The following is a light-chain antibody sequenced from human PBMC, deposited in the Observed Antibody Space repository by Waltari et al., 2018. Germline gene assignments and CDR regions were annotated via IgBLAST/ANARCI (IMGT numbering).Light chain of an antibody. CDR2: GRG. Sequence: QSQLTQPPSASGTPGPPVSIPCSGCDPNIGRNTVHWYQQFPGTAPKLLIYGRGQRPSGVPDRFSGSKSGTSASLVISGLLSEDEATYYCAGWDDNGNGRVIFGGGTKLTVL. CDR1: DPNIGRNT. CDR3: AGWDDNGNGRVI. J-gene: IGLJ2*01. V-gene: IGLV1-44*01.